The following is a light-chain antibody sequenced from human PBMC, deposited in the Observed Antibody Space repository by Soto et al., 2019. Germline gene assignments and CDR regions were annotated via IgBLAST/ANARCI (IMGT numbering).Light chain of an antibody. V-gene: IGKV3-15*01. CDR3: QQYNNGPPMGT. J-gene: IGKJ4*01. CDR1: QSLSSN. Sequence: EIVMTQSPATLSVSPGERATLSCRASQSLSSNLAWYQQKPGQAPRLLIYGASTRATGIPARFSGSGSGTEFTLTISSLQSEDFAVYYCQQYNNGPPMGTFGGGTKVEIK. CDR2: GAS.